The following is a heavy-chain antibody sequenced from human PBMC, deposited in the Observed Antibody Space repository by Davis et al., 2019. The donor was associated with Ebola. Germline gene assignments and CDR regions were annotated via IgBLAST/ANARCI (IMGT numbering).Heavy chain of an antibody. J-gene: IGHJ4*02. CDR3: ARGLGGYNDPFDY. D-gene: IGHD5-24*01. Sequence: SETLSLTCAVYGGSFSGYYWSWIRQPPGKGLEWIGYIYYSGSTNYNPSLKSRVTISVDTSKNQFSLQLNSVTPEDTAVYYCARGLGGYNDPFDYWGQGTLVTVSS. V-gene: IGHV4-59*12. CDR1: GGSFSGYY. CDR2: IYYSGST.